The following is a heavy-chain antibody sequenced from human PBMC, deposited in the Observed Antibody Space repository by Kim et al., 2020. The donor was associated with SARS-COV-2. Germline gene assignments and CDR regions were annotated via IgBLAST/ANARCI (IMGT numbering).Heavy chain of an antibody. D-gene: IGHD6-13*01. CDR2: IYYSGST. CDR3: AREYSSSWYYFDY. J-gene: IGHJ4*02. V-gene: IGHV4-59*01. CDR1: GDSISSYY. Sequence: SETLSLTCTVSGDSISSYYWSWIRQPPGKGLEWIGYIYYSGSTNYNPSLKSRVTISVDTSKNQFSLKLTSVTAADTAVYYCAREYSSSWYYFDYWGQGTLVTVPS.